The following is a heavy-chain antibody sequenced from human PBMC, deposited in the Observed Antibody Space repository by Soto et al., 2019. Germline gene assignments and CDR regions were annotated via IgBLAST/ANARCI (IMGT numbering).Heavy chain of an antibody. J-gene: IGHJ6*03. CDR1: GGSFSGYY. CDR3: ARVIRYGDYDYYYYYYMDV. Sequence: SETLSLTCAVYGGSFSGYYWSWIRQPPGKGLEWIGEINHSGSTNYNPSLKSRVTISVDTSKNQFSLKLSSVTAADTAVYYCARVIRYGDYDYYYYYYMDVWGKGTTXTVSS. V-gene: IGHV4-34*01. CDR2: INHSGST. D-gene: IGHD4-17*01.